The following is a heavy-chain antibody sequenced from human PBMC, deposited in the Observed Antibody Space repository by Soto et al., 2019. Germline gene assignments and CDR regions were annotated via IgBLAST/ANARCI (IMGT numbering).Heavy chain of an antibody. J-gene: IGHJ4*02. CDR2: IIPIFGTA. CDR1: GITFSRYA. Sequence: ASVKVSCKASGITFSRYAISWVRQAPGQGLEWMGGIIPIFGTANYAQKFQGRVTITADESTSTAYMELSSLRSEDTAVYYCARGSHRDGYTLDYWGQGNLVTVSS. CDR3: ARGSHRDGYTLDY. D-gene: IGHD5-12*01. V-gene: IGHV1-69*13.